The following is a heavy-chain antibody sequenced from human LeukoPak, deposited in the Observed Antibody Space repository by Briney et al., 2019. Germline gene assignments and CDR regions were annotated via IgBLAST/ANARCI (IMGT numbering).Heavy chain of an antibody. CDR2: IIPIFDTA. Sequence: GSSVKVSCKASGGTFSSYAISWVRQAPGQGLEWMGGIIPIFDTANYAQKFQGRVTITADESTSTDYMELSSLRSEDTAMYYCARGLYYYDSSGYYQQDAFDIWGQGTMVTVSS. D-gene: IGHD3-22*01. CDR3: ARGLYYYDSSGYYQQDAFDI. J-gene: IGHJ3*02. CDR1: GGTFSSYA. V-gene: IGHV1-69*01.